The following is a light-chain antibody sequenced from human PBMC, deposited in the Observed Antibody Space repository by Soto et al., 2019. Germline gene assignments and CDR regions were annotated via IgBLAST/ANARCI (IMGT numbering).Light chain of an antibody. CDR1: QSVSSNY. CDR2: GAS. V-gene: IGKV3-20*01. Sequence: EIVVTQSPGTLSLSPGERATLSCRASQSVSSNYLAWYQQKPGQAPRLLIYGASSRASDIPDRFSGSGSGTDFTLSISRLEPEDCAMYYCQQYGSTPFTFGPGTKVDVK. CDR3: QQYGSTPFT. J-gene: IGKJ3*01.